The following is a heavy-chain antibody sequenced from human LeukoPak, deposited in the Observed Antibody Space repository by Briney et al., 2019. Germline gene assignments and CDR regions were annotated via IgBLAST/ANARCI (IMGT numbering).Heavy chain of an antibody. D-gene: IGHD5-18*01. CDR2: VHNNGET. CDR1: GGSISSHY. Sequence: PSETLSLTCTVSGGSISSHYWSWIRQPPGKGLEWIAYVHNNGETKHNPSLKSRDTISVDTPNNQISLRLSSVTAADTAMYYCARQPAATAAFDIWGLGTMVTVSP. V-gene: IGHV4-59*08. J-gene: IGHJ3*02. CDR3: ARQPAATAAFDI.